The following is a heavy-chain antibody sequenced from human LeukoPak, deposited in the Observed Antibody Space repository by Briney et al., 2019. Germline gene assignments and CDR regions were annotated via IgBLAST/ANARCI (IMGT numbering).Heavy chain of an antibody. CDR1: GFTFSSYA. D-gene: IGHD3-10*01. V-gene: IGHV3-23*01. Sequence: GGSLRLSCAASGFTFSSYAMSWVRQAPGKGLEWVSAISGSGGSTYYADSVKGRFTISRDNAKNSLYLQTNSLRAEDTALYYCAKGYGSGSHYQAIIDYWGQGTLVTVSS. J-gene: IGHJ4*02. CDR3: AKGYGSGSHYQAIIDY. CDR2: ISGSGGST.